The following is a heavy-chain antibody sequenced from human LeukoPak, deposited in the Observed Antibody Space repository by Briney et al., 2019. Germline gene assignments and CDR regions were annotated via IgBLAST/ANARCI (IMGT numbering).Heavy chain of an antibody. CDR1: GYTFTGYY. Sequence: ASVKVSCKASGYTFTGYYMHWVRQAPGQGLEWMGRINPNSGGTNYAQKLQGRVTMTTDTSTSTAYMELRSLRSDDTAVYYCAARWGSGWYYFDYWGQGTLVTVSS. J-gene: IGHJ4*02. V-gene: IGHV1-2*06. CDR3: AARWGSGWYYFDY. D-gene: IGHD6-19*01. CDR2: INPNSGGT.